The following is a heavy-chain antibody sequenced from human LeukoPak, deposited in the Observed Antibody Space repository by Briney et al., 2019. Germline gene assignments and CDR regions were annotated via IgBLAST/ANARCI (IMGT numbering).Heavy chain of an antibody. CDR1: GFTFSSYS. Sequence: VKPGGSLRLSCAASGFTFSSYSMNWVRQAPGKGLEWVSSISSSSSYIYYADSVKGRFTISRDNAKNSLYLQMNSLRAEDTAVYYCAREYCGGDCYSSHYYGMDVWGQGTTVTVSS. CDR3: AREYCGGDCYSSHYYGMDV. CDR2: ISSSSSYI. J-gene: IGHJ6*02. D-gene: IGHD2-21*02. V-gene: IGHV3-21*01.